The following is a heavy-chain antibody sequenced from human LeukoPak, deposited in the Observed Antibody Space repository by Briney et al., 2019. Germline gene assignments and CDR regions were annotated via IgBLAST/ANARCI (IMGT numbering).Heavy chain of an antibody. CDR3: ARDSARHTPIVPPPYNWFDP. CDR1: GFTFSSYA. D-gene: IGHD2-2*01. V-gene: IGHV3-30*04. Sequence: PGGSLRLSCAASGFTFSSYAMHWVPQAPGKGLEWVAVISYDGSNKYYADSVKGRFTISRDNSKNTLYLQMNSLRAEDTAVYYCARDSARHTPIVPPPYNWFDPWGQGTLVTVSS. J-gene: IGHJ5*02. CDR2: ISYDGSNK.